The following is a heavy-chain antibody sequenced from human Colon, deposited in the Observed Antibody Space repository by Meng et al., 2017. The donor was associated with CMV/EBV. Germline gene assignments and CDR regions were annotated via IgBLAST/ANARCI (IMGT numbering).Heavy chain of an antibody. CDR1: GYTFTTYG. J-gene: IGHJ6*02. CDR3: ARALKCNSTSCYTKYYYGLDV. V-gene: IGHV1-8*02. D-gene: IGHD2-2*02. CDR2: ISAYSGNT. Sequence: ASVKVSCKASGYTFTTYGLSWIRQAPGQGLEWMGWISAYSGNTGYAQKFQGRVTMTRNTSISTAYMELSSLRSEDTAVYYCARALKCNSTSCYTKYYYGLDVWGQGTTVTVSS.